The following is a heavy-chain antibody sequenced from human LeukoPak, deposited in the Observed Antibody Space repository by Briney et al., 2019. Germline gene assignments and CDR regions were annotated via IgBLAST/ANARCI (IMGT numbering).Heavy chain of an antibody. D-gene: IGHD2-15*01. Sequence: ASVKVSCKASGYTFTSYDINWVRQATGQGLGWMGWMNPNSGNIGYAQKFQGRVTMTRNTSISTAYMELSSLRSEDTAVYYCAAYCSGGSCRGPWGQGTLVTVSS. CDR2: MNPNSGNI. V-gene: IGHV1-8*01. J-gene: IGHJ5*02. CDR3: AAYCSGGSCRGP. CDR1: GYTFTSYD.